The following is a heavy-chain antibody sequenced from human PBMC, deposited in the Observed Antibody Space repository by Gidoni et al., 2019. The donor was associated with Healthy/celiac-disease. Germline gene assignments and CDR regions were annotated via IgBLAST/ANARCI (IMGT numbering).Heavy chain of an antibody. Sequence: EVQLLEAGGGLVQPGGSRRLAGAASGFTFGSYARSWVRQAPGKGLEWVSAISGSGGSTYYADSSKGRFTISRDNSKNTLYLQMNSLRAEDTAVYYCAKTSAVWQWLAGGLVFDYWGQGTLVTVSS. D-gene: IGHD6-19*01. CDR2: ISGSGGST. CDR1: GFTFGSYA. J-gene: IGHJ4*02. V-gene: IGHV3-23*01. CDR3: AKTSAVWQWLAGGLVFDY.